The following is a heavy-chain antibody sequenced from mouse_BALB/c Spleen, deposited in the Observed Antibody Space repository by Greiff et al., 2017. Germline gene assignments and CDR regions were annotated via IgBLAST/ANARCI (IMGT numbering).Heavy chain of an antibody. J-gene: IGHJ4*01. CDR1: GFNIKDYY. CDR3: ARRYGYDVLYAMDY. D-gene: IGHD2-2*01. CDR2: IDPENGNT. Sequence: DVKLQESGAELVRPGALVKLSCKASGFNIKDYYMHWVKQRPEQGLEWIGWIDPENGNTIYDPKFQGKASITADTSSNTAYLQLSSLTSEDTAVYYCARRYGYDVLYAMDYWGQGTSVTVSS. V-gene: IGHV14-1*02.